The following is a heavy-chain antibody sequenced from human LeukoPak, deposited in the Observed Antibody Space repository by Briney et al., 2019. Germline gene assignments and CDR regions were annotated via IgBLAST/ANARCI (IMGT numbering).Heavy chain of an antibody. J-gene: IGHJ4*02. D-gene: IGHD6-6*01. CDR1: GGSISSGGYY. V-gene: IGHV4-30-2*03. CDR3: ARHPDSSSKYFDY. CDR2: IYYSGST. Sequence: PSQTLSLTCTVSGGSISSGGYYWSWIRQHPGKGLEWIGSIYYSGSTYYNPSLKSRVTISVDTSKNQFSLKLRSVTAADTAVYYCARHPDSSSKYFDYWGQGTLVTVSS.